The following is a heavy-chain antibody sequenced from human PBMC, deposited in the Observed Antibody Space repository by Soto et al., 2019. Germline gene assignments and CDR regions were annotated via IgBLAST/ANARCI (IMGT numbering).Heavy chain of an antibody. Sequence: ASVKVSCKASGYTFTSYGISWVRQAPGQGLEWMGWISAYNGNTNYAQKLQGRVTMTTDTSTSTAYMELRSLRSDDTAVYYCARADDYVWSPTGYFDYWGQGTLVTVSS. V-gene: IGHV1-18*01. J-gene: IGHJ4*02. CDR1: GYTFTSYG. D-gene: IGHD3-16*01. CDR2: ISAYNGNT. CDR3: ARADDYVWSPTGYFDY.